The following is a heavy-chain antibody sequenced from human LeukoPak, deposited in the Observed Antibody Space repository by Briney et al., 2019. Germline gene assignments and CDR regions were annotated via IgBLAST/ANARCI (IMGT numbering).Heavy chain of an antibody. Sequence: GGSLRLSCAASGFTFSNAWMSWVRQAPGKGLEWVGRIKSKTDGGTTDYAAPVKGRFTISRDDSKNTLYLQMNSLKTEDTAVYYCFMVYAIWEEGYWGQGTLVTVSS. D-gene: IGHD2-8*01. CDR1: GFTFSNAW. J-gene: IGHJ4*02. V-gene: IGHV3-15*01. CDR2: IKSKTDGGTT. CDR3: FMVYAIWEEGY.